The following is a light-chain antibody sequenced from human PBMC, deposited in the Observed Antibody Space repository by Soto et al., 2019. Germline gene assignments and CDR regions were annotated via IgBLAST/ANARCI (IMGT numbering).Light chain of an antibody. J-gene: IGKJ3*01. V-gene: IGKV4-1*01. CDR1: QSALSSSNNQNY. Sequence: DIVMTQSPDSLAVSLVERATIHCKSSQSALSSSNNQNYLAWNQQKPGQPPKLRIYWASTRESGVPDLFSGSWSGTDFSLTIGSLQAEDVEVDYCQQYYSTPFTFGTGTKVDIK. CDR2: WAS. CDR3: QQYYSTPFT.